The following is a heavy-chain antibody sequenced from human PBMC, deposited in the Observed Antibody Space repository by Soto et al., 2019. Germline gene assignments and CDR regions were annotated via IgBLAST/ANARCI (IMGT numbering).Heavy chain of an antibody. V-gene: IGHV3-66*01. CDR2: IYSGGST. CDR3: AGSVVVPAAMRGETYYYYMDV. CDR1: GFTVSSNY. J-gene: IGHJ6*03. D-gene: IGHD2-2*01. Sequence: GGSLRLSCAASGFTVSSNYMSWVRQAPGKGLEWVSVIYSGGSTYYADSVKGRFTISRDNSKNTLYLQMNSLRAEDTAVYYCAGSVVVPAAMRGETYYYYMDVWGKGTTVTVSS.